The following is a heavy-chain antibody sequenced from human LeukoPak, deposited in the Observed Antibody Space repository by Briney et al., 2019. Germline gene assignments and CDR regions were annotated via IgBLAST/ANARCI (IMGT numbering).Heavy chain of an antibody. CDR2: ISYDGSNK. D-gene: IGHD2-2*01. V-gene: IGHV3-30*03. CDR1: GFTFSSYG. Sequence: GRSLRLSCAASGFTFSSYGMHWVRQAPGKGLEWVAVISYDGSNKYYADSVKGRFTISRDNSKNTLYLQMNNLRPEDTAVFYCARGQGYESYYYMDVWGKGTTVSVSS. CDR3: ARGQGYESYYYMDV. J-gene: IGHJ6*03.